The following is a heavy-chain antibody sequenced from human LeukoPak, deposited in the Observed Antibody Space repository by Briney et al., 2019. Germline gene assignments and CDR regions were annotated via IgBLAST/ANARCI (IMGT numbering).Heavy chain of an antibody. J-gene: IGHJ6*03. CDR2: ISSSSSTI. Sequence: GGSLRLSCAASGFTFSSYSMNWVRQAPGKGLEWVSYISSSSSTIYYADSVKGRFTIYRDNAKNSLYLQMNSLRAEDTAVYYCARESYYYGSGSYKSAYYMDVWGKGTTVTVSS. D-gene: IGHD3-10*01. CDR1: GFTFSSYS. V-gene: IGHV3-48*04. CDR3: ARESYYYGSGSYKSAYYMDV.